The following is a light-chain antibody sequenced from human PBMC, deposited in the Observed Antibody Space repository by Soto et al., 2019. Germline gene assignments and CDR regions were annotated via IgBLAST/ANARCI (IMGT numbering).Light chain of an antibody. CDR3: QKYNRAPWT. V-gene: IGKV1-27*01. CDR1: QGISNY. CDR2: AAS. Sequence: DIQMTQSPSSLSASVGDRVTITCRASQGISNYLAWYQQKPGKGPKFLIYAASTLQSGVQSRCSGSGSGTDFSPTNTSRQPEDVATYYGQKYNRAPWTFGQGTKVEIK. J-gene: IGKJ1*01.